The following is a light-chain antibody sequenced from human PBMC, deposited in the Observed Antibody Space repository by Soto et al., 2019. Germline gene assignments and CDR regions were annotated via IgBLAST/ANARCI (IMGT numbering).Light chain of an antibody. Sequence: EIVLTQSPGTLSLSPGERATLSCRASQSVSSSYLAWYQQTPGQAPRLLIYGASSRATGIPDRFSGSGSGTDFTLTISRLEPADFAVYYCQQYRSSPRTFGQGTKLEIK. V-gene: IGKV3-20*01. CDR1: QSVSSSY. CDR3: QQYRSSPRT. CDR2: GAS. J-gene: IGKJ2*01.